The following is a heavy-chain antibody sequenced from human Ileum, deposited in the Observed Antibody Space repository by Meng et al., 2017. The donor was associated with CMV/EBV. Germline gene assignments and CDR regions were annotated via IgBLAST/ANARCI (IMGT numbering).Heavy chain of an antibody. D-gene: IGHD6-6*01. CDR3: DASDY. Sequence: VSLGLSCAASGITFSIYDMSWARQGPGEGLGWVSTIGGRSGRTHYADSVKGRFTISRDNSKNTLYLQMNSLRAEDTAIYYCDASDYWGQGTLVTVSS. J-gene: IGHJ4*02. CDR2: IGGRSGRT. V-gene: IGHV3-23*01. CDR1: GITFSIYD.